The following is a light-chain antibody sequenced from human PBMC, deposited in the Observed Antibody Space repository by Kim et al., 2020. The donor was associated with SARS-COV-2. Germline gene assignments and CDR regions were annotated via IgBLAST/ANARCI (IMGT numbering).Light chain of an antibody. CDR3: SSYTSSSTRV. V-gene: IGLV2-14*03. Sequence: GQSITISCTGTSSDVGGYNSVSWYQQHPGKAPKLMIYDVSNRPSGVSNRFSGSKSGNTASLTISGLQAEDEADYYCSSYTSSSTRVFGTGTKVTVL. CDR1: SSDVGGYNS. J-gene: IGLJ1*01. CDR2: DVS.